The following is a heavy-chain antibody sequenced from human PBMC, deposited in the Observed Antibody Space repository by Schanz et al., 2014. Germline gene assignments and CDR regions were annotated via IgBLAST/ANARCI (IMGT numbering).Heavy chain of an antibody. CDR3: AKGPYYYYYMDV. CDR1: GFTLSNYA. V-gene: IGHV3-23*01. CDR2: LSEGGGGT. J-gene: IGHJ6*03. Sequence: EMQLLESGGGLAQPGGSLRLSCAASGFTLSNYAMSWVRQAPGKGLEWVSALSEGGGGTHYADSVRGRFTISGDSSKYTVYLQMNSLRADDTAVYYCAKGPYYYYYMDVWGNGTTVTVSS.